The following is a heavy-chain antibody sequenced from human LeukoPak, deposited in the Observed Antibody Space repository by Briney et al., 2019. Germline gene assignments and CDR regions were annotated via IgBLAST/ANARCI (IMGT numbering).Heavy chain of an antibody. CDR2: IYYSGST. J-gene: IGHJ6*02. D-gene: IGHD5-18*01. CDR3: AREYSYGSRYYYYGMDV. CDR1: GGSISSGDYY. Sequence: SETLSLTCTVSGGSISSGDYYWSWIRQPPGKGLEWIVYIYYSGSTYYNPSLKSRVTISVDTSKNQFSLKLSSVTAADTAVYYCAREYSYGSRYYYYGMDVWGQGTTVTVSS. V-gene: IGHV4-30-4*01.